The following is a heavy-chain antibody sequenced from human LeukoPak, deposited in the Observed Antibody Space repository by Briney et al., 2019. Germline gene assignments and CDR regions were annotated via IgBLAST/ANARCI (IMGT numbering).Heavy chain of an antibody. CDR3: ARGTRGYCSGTSCYLWYFDY. D-gene: IGHD2-2*01. CDR2: IKQDGSEK. CDR1: GFTFSSYW. J-gene: IGHJ4*02. V-gene: IGHV3-7*01. Sequence: GGSLRLSCAASGFTFSSYWMSWVRQAPGKGLEWVANIKQDGSEKNYVDSVKGRFTISRDNAKNSLYLQLNSLRAEDTAVYYCARGTRGYCSGTSCYLWYFDYWGQGTLVTVSS.